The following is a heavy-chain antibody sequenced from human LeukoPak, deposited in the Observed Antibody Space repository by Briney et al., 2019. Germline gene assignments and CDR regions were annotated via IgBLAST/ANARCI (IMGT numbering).Heavy chain of an antibody. CDR1: GFTFSSYA. Sequence: GGSLRLSCADSGFTFSSYAMHWVRQAPGKGLEWVAVISYDGSNKYYADSVKGRFTISRDNSKNTLYLQMNSLRAEDTAVYYCARDQAKLRYYFDYWGQGTLVTVSS. CDR2: ISYDGSNK. J-gene: IGHJ4*02. V-gene: IGHV3-30-3*01. CDR3: ARDQAKLRYYFDY. D-gene: IGHD4-17*01.